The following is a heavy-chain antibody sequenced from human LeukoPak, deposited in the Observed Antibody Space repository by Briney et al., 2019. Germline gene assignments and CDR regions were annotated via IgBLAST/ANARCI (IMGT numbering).Heavy chain of an antibody. CDR3: ARVRGSYYGSGSYYGVPYGYYMDV. Sequence: ASVTVSCKASGYTFTSYGISWVRQAPGQGLEWMGWISAYNGNTNYAQKLQGRVTMTTDTSTSTAYMELRSLRSDDTAVYYCARVRGSYYGSGSYYGVPYGYYMDVWGKGTTVTVSS. D-gene: IGHD3-10*01. CDR1: GYTFTSYG. V-gene: IGHV1-18*01. J-gene: IGHJ6*03. CDR2: ISAYNGNT.